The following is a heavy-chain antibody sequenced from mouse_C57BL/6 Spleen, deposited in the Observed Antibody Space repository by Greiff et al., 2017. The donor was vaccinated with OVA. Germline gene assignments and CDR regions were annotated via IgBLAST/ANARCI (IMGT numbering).Heavy chain of an antibody. CDR3: TTGLLLYYFDY. Sequence: VQLQQSGAELVRPGASVKLSCTASGFNIKDYYMHWVKQRPEPGLEWIGRIDPEDGDTEYAPKFQGKATMTADTSSNTAYLQLSSLTSEDTAVYYCTTGLLLYYFDYWGQGTTLTVSS. V-gene: IGHV14-1*01. CDR1: GFNIKDYY. D-gene: IGHD2-3*01. J-gene: IGHJ2*01. CDR2: IDPEDGDT.